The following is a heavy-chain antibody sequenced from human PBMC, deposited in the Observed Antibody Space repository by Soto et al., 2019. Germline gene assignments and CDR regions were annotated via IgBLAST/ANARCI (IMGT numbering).Heavy chain of an antibody. CDR3: ARVGNETARDFEY. CDR1: GFTFSDHY. J-gene: IGHJ4*02. Sequence: EVQLVESGGGLVQPGGSLRLSCAASGFTFSDHYMDWVRQAPGKGLEWVGRSRDKTKSYTTEYAASVKGRFTISRDDSKNSLFLQMNSLKTEDTAVYYCARVGNETARDFEYWGQGTLVTVSS. CDR2: SRDKTKSYTT. V-gene: IGHV3-72*01.